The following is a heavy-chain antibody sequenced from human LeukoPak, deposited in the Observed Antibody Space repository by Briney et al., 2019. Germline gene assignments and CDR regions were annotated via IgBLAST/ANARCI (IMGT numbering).Heavy chain of an antibody. Sequence: ASVKVSRKASGYTFTSSHIHWVRQAPGQGLEYMGMVNPSNGDTYYAQKLQGRVTMTRDTSTSTVYMDLSSLRLEDTAVYYCAREPFSGSCHFDYWGQGTLVTVSS. J-gene: IGHJ4*02. CDR2: VNPSNGDT. CDR1: GYTFTSSH. V-gene: IGHV1-46*04. CDR3: AREPFSGSCHFDY. D-gene: IGHD1-26*01.